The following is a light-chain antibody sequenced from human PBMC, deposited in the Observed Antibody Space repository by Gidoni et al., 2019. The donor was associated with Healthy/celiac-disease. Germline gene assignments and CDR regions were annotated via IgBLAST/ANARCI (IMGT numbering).Light chain of an antibody. CDR3: QQRSNWPPRIT. V-gene: IGKV3-11*01. J-gene: IGKJ5*01. Sequence: IVLPQSPATLPLSPGDTATLSCRASQSLSSYLACYQQQPGQAPRLLIYDASNSATGIPARFSGSGSGTDFTLTIISLEPEDFAVYYCQQRSNWPPRITFGQGTRLEIK. CDR1: QSLSSY. CDR2: DAS.